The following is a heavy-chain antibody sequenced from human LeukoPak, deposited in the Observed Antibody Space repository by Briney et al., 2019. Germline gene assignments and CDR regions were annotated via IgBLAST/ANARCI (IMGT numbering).Heavy chain of an antibody. Sequence: GASVKVSCKASGYTFTSYGISWVRQAPGQGLEWMGWISAYNGNTNYAQKLQGRVTMTTDTSTSTAYMELSRLRSDDTAVYYCARQKVVVVVPAAMSRPEYYFDYWGQGTLVTVSS. CDR1: GYTFTSYG. D-gene: IGHD2-2*01. J-gene: IGHJ4*02. CDR2: ISAYNGNT. V-gene: IGHV1-18*01. CDR3: ARQKVVVVVPAAMSRPEYYFDY.